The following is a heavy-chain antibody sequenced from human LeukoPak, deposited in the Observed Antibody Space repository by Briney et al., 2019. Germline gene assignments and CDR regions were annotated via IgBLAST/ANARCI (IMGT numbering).Heavy chain of an antibody. CDR3: ARRAGAYSHPYDY. CDR2: IYSGST. V-gene: IGHV3-53*01. D-gene: IGHD4/OR15-4a*01. J-gene: IGHJ4*02. CDR1: GFTVSSSS. Sequence: TGGSLRLSCTVSGFTVSSSSMSWVRQAPGKGLEWVSFIYSGSTHYSDSVKGRFTISRDNSKNTLYLQMNSLRAEDTAVYYCARRAGAYSHPYDYWGQGTLVTVSS.